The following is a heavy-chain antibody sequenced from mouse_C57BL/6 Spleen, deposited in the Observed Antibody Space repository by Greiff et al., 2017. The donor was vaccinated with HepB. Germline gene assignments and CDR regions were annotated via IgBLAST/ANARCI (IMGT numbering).Heavy chain of an antibody. CDR3: ARVGNLLRMDY. Sequence: QVQLQQSGAELVKPGASVKISCKASGYAFSSYWMNWVKQRPGKGLEWIGQIYPGDGDTNYNGKFKGKATLTADKTSSTAYMQLSSLTSEDSAVYLSARVGNLLRMDYWGQGTSVTVSS. CDR2: IYPGDGDT. V-gene: IGHV1-80*01. D-gene: IGHD2-1*01. J-gene: IGHJ4*01. CDR1: GYAFSSYW.